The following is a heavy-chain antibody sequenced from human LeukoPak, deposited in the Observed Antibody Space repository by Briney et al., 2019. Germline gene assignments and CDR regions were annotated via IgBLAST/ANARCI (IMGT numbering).Heavy chain of an antibody. CDR1: GGSFSGYY. V-gene: IGHV4-34*01. Sequence: SETLSLTCAVYGGSFSGYYWSWIRQPPGKGLEWIGEINHSGSTNYNPSLKRRVTISVDTSKNQFSLKLSSVAAADTAVYYCARLRRGYSYGPVFDYWGQGTLVTVSS. CDR3: ARLRRGYSYGPVFDY. CDR2: INHSGST. D-gene: IGHD5-18*01. J-gene: IGHJ4*02.